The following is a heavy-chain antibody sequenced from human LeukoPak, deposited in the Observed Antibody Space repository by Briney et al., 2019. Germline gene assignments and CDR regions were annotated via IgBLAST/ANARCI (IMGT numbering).Heavy chain of an antibody. J-gene: IGHJ5*02. V-gene: IGHV3-48*01. CDR3: ARGIAAAGRGWFDP. CDR1: GFTFSSYS. D-gene: IGHD6-13*01. CDR2: ISSSSRTT. Sequence: GGSLRLSCAASGFTFSSYSMNWVRQAPGKGLEWVSYISSSSRTTYYADSVKGRFTISRDNAKNSLYLQMNSLRAEDTAVYYCARGIAAAGRGWFDPWGQGTLVTVSS.